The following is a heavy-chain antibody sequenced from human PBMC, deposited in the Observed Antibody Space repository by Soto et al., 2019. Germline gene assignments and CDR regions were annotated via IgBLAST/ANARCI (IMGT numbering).Heavy chain of an antibody. Sequence: ASVKVSCKASGYTFTSYGISWVRQAPGQGLEWMGWISAYNGNTNYAQKLQGRVTMTTDTSTSTAYMEPRSLRSDDTAVYYCARGSGSYYPSTYYYYGMDVWGQGTTVTVSS. J-gene: IGHJ6*02. CDR3: ARGSGSYYPSTYYYYGMDV. D-gene: IGHD1-26*01. CDR1: GYTFTSYG. CDR2: ISAYNGNT. V-gene: IGHV1-18*01.